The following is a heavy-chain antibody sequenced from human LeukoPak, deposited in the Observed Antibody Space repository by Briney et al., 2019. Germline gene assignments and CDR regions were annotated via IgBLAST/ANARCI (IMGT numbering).Heavy chain of an antibody. CDR3: AREGRTDYGASRSFGI. CDR2: INPSGGT. J-gene: IGHJ3*02. CDR1: GYSLTNYY. Sequence: ASVKVSCKASGYSLTNYYMHWVRHVPGQGPEWLGLINPSGGTKYAQKFQDRVTMTRDTSTSTIYMELSSLTSEDRAVYYCAREGRTDYGASRSFGIWGQGTMVTVSS. V-gene: IGHV1-46*01. D-gene: IGHD4-17*01.